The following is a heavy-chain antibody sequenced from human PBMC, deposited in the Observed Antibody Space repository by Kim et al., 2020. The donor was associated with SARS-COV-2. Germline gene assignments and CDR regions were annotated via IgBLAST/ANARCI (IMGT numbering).Heavy chain of an antibody. J-gene: IGHJ5*02. CDR3: AHRSIAAAGTSWSRFDP. V-gene: IGHV2-5*02. CDR1: ASGVG. CDR2: IYWDDDK. Sequence: ASGVGVGWIRQPPGKGLEWHALIYWDDDKRYSPSLKSRLTITKDTSKNQVVLTMTNMDPVDTATYYCAHRSIAAAGTSWSRFDPWGQGTLAT. D-gene: IGHD6-13*01.